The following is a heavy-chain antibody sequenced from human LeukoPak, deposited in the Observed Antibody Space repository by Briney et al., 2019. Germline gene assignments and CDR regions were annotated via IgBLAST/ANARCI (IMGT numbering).Heavy chain of an antibody. J-gene: IGHJ3*02. D-gene: IGHD2-2*01. CDR2: IGTAGDT. Sequence: GGSLRLSCAASGFTFSSYDMHWVRQDTGKGLEWVSAIGTAGDTYYPGSVKGRFTISRENAKNSLYLQMNSLRAGDTAVYYCARRPDRDDAFDIWGQGTMVTVSS. V-gene: IGHV3-13*01. CDR3: ARRPDRDDAFDI. CDR1: GFTFSSYD.